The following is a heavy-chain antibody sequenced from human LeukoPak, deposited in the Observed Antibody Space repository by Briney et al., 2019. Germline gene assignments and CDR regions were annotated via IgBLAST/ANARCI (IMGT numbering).Heavy chain of an antibody. V-gene: IGHV4-59*11. CDR3: ARTYYDFWSGYPYYYYMDV. J-gene: IGHJ6*03. Sequence: PSETLSLTCTVSGGSISSHYWSWIRQPPGKGMEWSGYIYYSGSTNYNPYLKSRVTISVEKSKNQFSLTLSYVTAEDTAVYYCARTYYDFWSGYPYYYYMDVWGKGTTVTVSS. CDR1: GGSISSHY. CDR2: IYYSGST. D-gene: IGHD3-3*01.